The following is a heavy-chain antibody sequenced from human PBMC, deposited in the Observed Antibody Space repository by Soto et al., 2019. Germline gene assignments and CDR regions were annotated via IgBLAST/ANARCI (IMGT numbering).Heavy chain of an antibody. CDR1: GYTFTSYW. V-gene: IGHV5-51*01. J-gene: IGHJ6*02. CDR3: ARRGYDYYYGMDV. CDR2: IYLGDSDT. Sequence: GEALKISCQASGYTFTSYWIALVLQIPGECLEWMGIIYLGDSDTRYSPSFQGQVTISVDKSISTAYLQWSSLKASDTAMYYCARRGYDYYYGMDVWGQGTTVTVSS.